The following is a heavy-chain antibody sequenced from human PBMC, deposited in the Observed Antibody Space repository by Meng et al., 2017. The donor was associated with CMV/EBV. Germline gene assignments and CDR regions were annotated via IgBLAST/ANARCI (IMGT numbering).Heavy chain of an antibody. Sequence: GGSLRLSCAASGFTFSSYGMHWVRQAPGKGLEWVAVIWYDGSNKYYADSVKGRLTISRDNSKNTLYLQMNSLRAEDTAVYYCAKALKYDFWSGYRGAYGMDVWGQGTTVTVSS. D-gene: IGHD3-3*01. V-gene: IGHV3-33*06. J-gene: IGHJ6*02. CDR2: IWYDGSNK. CDR3: AKALKYDFWSGYRGAYGMDV. CDR1: GFTFSSYG.